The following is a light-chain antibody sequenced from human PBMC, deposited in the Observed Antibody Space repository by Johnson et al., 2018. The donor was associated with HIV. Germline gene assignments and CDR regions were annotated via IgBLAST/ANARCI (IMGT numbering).Light chain of an antibody. CDR1: SSNIGNNY. J-gene: IGLJ1*01. Sequence: LTQPPSVSAAPGQKVTISCSGSSSNIGNNYVSWYQQLPGTAPKLLIYDNNKRPSGIPDRFSGSKSGTSATLGITGLQTGDEADYYCGTWDSSLSAGVFGTGTKVTVL. CDR2: DNN. CDR3: GTWDSSLSAGV. V-gene: IGLV1-51*01.